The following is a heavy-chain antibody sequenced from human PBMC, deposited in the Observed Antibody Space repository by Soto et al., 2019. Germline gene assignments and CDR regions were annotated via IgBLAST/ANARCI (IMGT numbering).Heavy chain of an antibody. CDR1: GGSFSCYY. J-gene: IGHJ5*02. Sequence: SETLSLTCAVYGGSFSCYYWIWIRQPPGKGLEWIGEINHSGSTNYNPSLKSRVTISVDTSKNQFSLKLSSVTAADTAVYYCARGQRFSDWFDPWGQGTLVTVSS. V-gene: IGHV4-34*01. CDR2: INHSGST. D-gene: IGHD3-3*01. CDR3: ARGQRFSDWFDP.